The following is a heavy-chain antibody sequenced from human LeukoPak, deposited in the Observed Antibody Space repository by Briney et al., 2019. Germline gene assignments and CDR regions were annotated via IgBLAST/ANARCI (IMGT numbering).Heavy chain of an antibody. CDR3: AKEWYYYGSGSYGDFQH. D-gene: IGHD3-10*01. J-gene: IGHJ1*01. CDR1: GFTFSSYA. CDR2: VSGSDGST. Sequence: GGSLRLSCAASGFTFSSYAMNWVRQAPGKGLEWVSAVSGSDGSTYYTDSVKGRFTISRDNSKNTLYLEMNSLRVEDTAVYYCAKEWYYYGSGSYGDFQHWGQGTLVTVSS. V-gene: IGHV3-23*01.